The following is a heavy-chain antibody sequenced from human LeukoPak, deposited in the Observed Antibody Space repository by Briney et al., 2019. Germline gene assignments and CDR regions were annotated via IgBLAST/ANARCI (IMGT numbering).Heavy chain of an antibody. J-gene: IGHJ5*02. CDR1: GYRFSSYW. CDR3: ARLLGYCSSTSCYLLYNWFDP. V-gene: IGHV5-51*01. D-gene: IGHD2-2*01. Sequence: GESLKISCKGSGYRFSSYWIGWVRQMPGKGLEWMGIIYPGDSDTRYSPSFQGQVTISADKSISTAYLQWSSLKASDTAMYYCARLLGYCSSTSCYLLYNWFDPWGQGTLVTVSS. CDR2: IYPGDSDT.